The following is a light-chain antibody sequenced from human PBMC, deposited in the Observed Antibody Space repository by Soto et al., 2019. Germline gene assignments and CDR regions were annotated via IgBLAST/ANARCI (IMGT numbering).Light chain of an antibody. CDR1: QSVSSY. CDR2: HAS. J-gene: IGKJ3*01. Sequence: EIVLTQSPATLSLSPGERATLSCRASQSVSSYLAWYQHKPGQAPRLLIYHASSRATGIPARFSGSGSGTYFTLTISSLEPEDFAVYECQQFDSWPFIFGPGTKVDIK. V-gene: IGKV3-11*01. CDR3: QQFDSWPFI.